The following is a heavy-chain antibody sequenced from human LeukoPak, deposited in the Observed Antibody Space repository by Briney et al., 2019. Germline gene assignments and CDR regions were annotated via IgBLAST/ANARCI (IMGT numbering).Heavy chain of an antibody. CDR2: IYPGDSDT. Sequence: GESLKISCKGSGYSFTSYWIGWVRQMPGKGLEWMGIIYPGDSDTRYSPSFQGQVTISADKSISTAYLQWSSLKASDTAMYYCARQPAPEPDGYSYAARFDYWGQGTLVTVSS. V-gene: IGHV5-51*01. J-gene: IGHJ4*02. CDR1: GYSFTSYW. D-gene: IGHD5-18*01. CDR3: ARQPAPEPDGYSYAARFDY.